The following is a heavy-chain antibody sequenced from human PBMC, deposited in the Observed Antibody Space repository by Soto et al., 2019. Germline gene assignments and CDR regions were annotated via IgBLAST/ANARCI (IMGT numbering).Heavy chain of an antibody. CDR1: GGTFSSHA. D-gene: IGHD2-8*01. Sequence: PAKVSCKASGGTFSSHAISWVRQATGQGLEWMGGSIPIFGTAYYAQKFPGRVTITADESTSTAYMELSSPRSEDTAVYYCAAGVGISNGVMSSWIYYYYYYGMDVWGQGTTVTVSS. V-gene: IGHV1-69*13. CDR3: AAGVGISNGVMSSWIYYYYYYGMDV. J-gene: IGHJ6*02. CDR2: SIPIFGTA.